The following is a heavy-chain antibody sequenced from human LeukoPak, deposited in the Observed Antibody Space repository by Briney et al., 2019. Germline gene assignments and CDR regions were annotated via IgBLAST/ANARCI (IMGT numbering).Heavy chain of an antibody. CDR3: AKDIRDSSGYRFDY. D-gene: IGHD3-22*01. Sequence: SGESLRLSCAASGFTFDDYAMHWVRQAPGKGLEWVSGISWNSGSIGYADSVKGRFTISRDNAKNSLYLQMNSLRAEDTALYYCAKDIRDSSGYRFDYWGQGTPVTVSS. V-gene: IGHV3-9*01. CDR1: GFTFDDYA. J-gene: IGHJ4*02. CDR2: ISWNSGSI.